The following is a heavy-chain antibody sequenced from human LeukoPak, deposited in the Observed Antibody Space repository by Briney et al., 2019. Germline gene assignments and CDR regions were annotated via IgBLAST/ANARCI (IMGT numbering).Heavy chain of an antibody. V-gene: IGHV4-59*08. D-gene: IGHD3-10*01. CDR2: ISYSGST. J-gene: IGHJ5*02. CDR1: GGSISSYY. Sequence: SETLSLTCTVFGGSISSYYWSWIRQPPGRGLEWLGYISYSGSTSYNPSLKSRVTISLGTSRNQFSLMLTSVTAADTAVYYCARHGSGSSLALYPWGQGTLVTVSS. CDR3: ARHGSGSSLALYP.